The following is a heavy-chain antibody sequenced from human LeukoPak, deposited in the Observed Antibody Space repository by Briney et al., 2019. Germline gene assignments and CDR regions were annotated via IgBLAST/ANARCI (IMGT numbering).Heavy chain of an antibody. J-gene: IGHJ4*02. V-gene: IGHV4-31*03. CDR2: IYYSGST. D-gene: IGHD5-24*01. CDR1: GGSISSGGYY. CDR3: ARGLQLRGIFDYFDY. Sequence: SRTLSLTCTVSGGSISSGGYYWSWIRQHPGKGLEWIGYIYYSGSTYYNPSLKSRVTISVDTSKNQFSLKLSSVTAADTAVYYCARGLQLRGIFDYFDYWDQGTLVTVSS.